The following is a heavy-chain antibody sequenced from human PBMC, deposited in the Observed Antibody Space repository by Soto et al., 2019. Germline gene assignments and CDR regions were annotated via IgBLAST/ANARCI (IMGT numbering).Heavy chain of an antibody. CDR1: GFSLSTSGVG. V-gene: IGHV2-5*02. J-gene: IGHJ6*02. Sequence: QITLKESGPTLVKPTQTLTLTCTFSGFSLSTSGVGVGWIRQPPGKALEWLALIYWDDDKRYSPSLRSRLTISKDSSKNXVXLXMXXMDPVDTATYYCIQSRCGGDCLQSYASHYSYGMDVWGQGTTVTVSS. CDR3: IQSRCGGDCLQSYASHYSYGMDV. D-gene: IGHD2-21*02. CDR2: IYWDDDK.